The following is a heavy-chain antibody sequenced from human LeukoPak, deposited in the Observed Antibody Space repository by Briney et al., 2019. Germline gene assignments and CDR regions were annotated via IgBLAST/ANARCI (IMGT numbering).Heavy chain of an antibody. J-gene: IGHJ4*02. CDR3: ARGREGHLDY. CDR1: GASLTSYY. CDR2: LYTSGSI. D-gene: IGHD1-26*01. Sequence: SETLSLTCSVSGASLTSYYWSWIRQPAGKGLEWIGRLYTSGSINYNPSLKSRVTMSADTSKNLFSLKLSSVTAADTAVYYCARGREGHLDYWGQGTLVTVSS. V-gene: IGHV4-4*07.